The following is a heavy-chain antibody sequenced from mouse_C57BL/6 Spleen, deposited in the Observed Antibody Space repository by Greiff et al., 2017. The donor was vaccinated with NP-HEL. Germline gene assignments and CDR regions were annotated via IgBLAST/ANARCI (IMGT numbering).Heavy chain of an antibody. Sequence: QVHVKQPGAELVKPGASVKLSCKASGYTFTSYWMHWVKQRPGRGLEWIGRIDPNSGGTKYNEKFKSKATLTVDKPSSTAYMQLSSLTSEDSAVYYCARSATTVVEAMDYWGQGTSVTVSS. CDR1: GYTFTSYW. CDR2: IDPNSGGT. CDR3: ARSATTVVEAMDY. D-gene: IGHD1-1*01. V-gene: IGHV1-72*01. J-gene: IGHJ4*01.